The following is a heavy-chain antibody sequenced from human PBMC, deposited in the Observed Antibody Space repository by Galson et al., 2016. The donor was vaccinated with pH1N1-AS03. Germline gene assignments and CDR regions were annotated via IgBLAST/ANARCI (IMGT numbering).Heavy chain of an antibody. Sequence: QSGAEVKKPGESLKISCKGSGSTFNHKWIAWVRQMPGKGLEWMGIVHPGDSQTKYSPSFQGRVSISVDKSINTAYLQWSSLRASDTAMYFCARHGANWNDFAPTRQGGDWYFDLWGRGTLVTVSS. J-gene: IGHJ2*01. CDR2: VHPGDSQT. CDR3: ARHGANWNDFAPTRQGGDWYFDL. V-gene: IGHV5-51*01. D-gene: IGHD1-1*01. CDR1: GSTFNHKW.